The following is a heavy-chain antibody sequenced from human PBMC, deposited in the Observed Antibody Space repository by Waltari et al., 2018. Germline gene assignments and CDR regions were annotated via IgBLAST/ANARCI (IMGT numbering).Heavy chain of an antibody. Sequence: EVKLVESGGGLVQPGGSLRLSCAASGFTYSMYWMHWVRQAPGKGLVWVSRSNSDGSSTSYADSVKGRFTISKDNAKNTVYLQMNSLRAEDTAIYYCARGARRTTVTTGWWYFDLWGRGTLVTVSS. CDR3: ARGARRTTVTTGWWYFDL. CDR2: SNSDGSST. D-gene: IGHD4-17*01. J-gene: IGHJ2*01. CDR1: GFTYSMYW. V-gene: IGHV3-74*01.